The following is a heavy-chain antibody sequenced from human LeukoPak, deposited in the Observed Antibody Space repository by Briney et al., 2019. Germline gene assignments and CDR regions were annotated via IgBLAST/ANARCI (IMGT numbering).Heavy chain of an antibody. CDR1: GFTFSSYA. J-gene: IGHJ4*02. D-gene: IGHD6-25*01. V-gene: IGHV3-23*01. Sequence: GGSLRLSCAASGFTFSSYAMSWVRQAPGKELEWVSSISNSSGSTYYADSVKGRFTISRDNSKNTLYLQMNSLRAEDTAVYYCASGGAPAGYWGQGTLVIVSS. CDR3: ASGGAPAGY. CDR2: ISNSSGST.